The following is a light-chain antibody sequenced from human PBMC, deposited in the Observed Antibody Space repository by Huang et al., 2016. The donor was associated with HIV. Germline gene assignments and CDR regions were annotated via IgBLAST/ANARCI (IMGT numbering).Light chain of an antibody. J-gene: IGKJ4*01. CDR3: QQSYSTPLT. Sequence: DIQMTQSPSSLSASVGDRVTITCRASQSIDTSLNWYQQKPGKAPKLLIYAASILQSGVPSRFSGSGSGTDFTLTISSLQPEDFATFYCQQSYSTPLTFGGGTKVGIK. V-gene: IGKV1-39*01. CDR2: AAS. CDR1: QSIDTS.